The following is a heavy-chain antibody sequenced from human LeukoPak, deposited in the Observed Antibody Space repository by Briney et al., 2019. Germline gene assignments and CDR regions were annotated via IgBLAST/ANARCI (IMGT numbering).Heavy chain of an antibody. CDR2: IIPIFGTA. Sequence: ASVKVSCKASGGTFSSYAISWVRQAPGQGLEWMGGIIPIFGTANYAQKFQGRVTITADESTSTAYMELSSLRSEDTAVYYCAADIAVAGTRLDYWGQGPLVTVSS. CDR3: AADIAVAGTRLDY. D-gene: IGHD6-19*01. CDR1: GGTFSSYA. V-gene: IGHV1-69*13. J-gene: IGHJ4*02.